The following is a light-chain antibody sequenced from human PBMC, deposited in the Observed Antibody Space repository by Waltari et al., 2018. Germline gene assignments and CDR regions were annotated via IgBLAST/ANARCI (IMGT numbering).Light chain of an antibody. CDR1: TSNVGGYNY. J-gene: IGLJ1*01. Sequence: QSALTQPASVSGSPGQSITIPCTGTTSNVGGYNYVSWYQQHPDKVPKLMIYEVGSRPSGVSDRFSGSKSGNTASLTISGLQAEDEADYYCSSYRSSSTLKYVFGTGTKVTVL. CDR3: SSYRSSSTLKYV. V-gene: IGLV2-14*01. CDR2: EVG.